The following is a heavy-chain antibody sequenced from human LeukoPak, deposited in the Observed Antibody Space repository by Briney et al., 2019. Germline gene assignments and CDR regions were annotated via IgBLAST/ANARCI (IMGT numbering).Heavy chain of an antibody. CDR3: AREGYDYVWGSLNWFDP. D-gene: IGHD3-16*01. J-gene: IGHJ5*02. Sequence: ASVKVSCKASGYTFTSYYMHWVRQAPGQGLEWMGLINPSGGSTSYAQKFQGRVTMTRDTSISTAYMELSRLRSDDTAVYYCAREGYDYVWGSLNWFDPWGQGTLVTVSS. CDR1: GYTFTSYY. CDR2: INPSGGST. V-gene: IGHV1-46*01.